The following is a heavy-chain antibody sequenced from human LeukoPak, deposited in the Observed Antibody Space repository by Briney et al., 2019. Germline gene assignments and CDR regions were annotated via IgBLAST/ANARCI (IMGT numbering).Heavy chain of an antibody. CDR3: ARDRSTNYDILTGYYRRPYYYGMDV. Sequence: GGSLRLSCAASGFTFSSYAMHWVRQAPGKGLEWVAVISYDGSNKYYADSVKGRFTISRDNSKNTLYLQMNSLRAEDTAVYYCARDRSTNYDILTGYYRRPYYYGMDVWGQGTTVTVSS. V-gene: IGHV3-30-3*01. CDR1: GFTFSSYA. D-gene: IGHD3-9*01. CDR2: ISYDGSNK. J-gene: IGHJ6*02.